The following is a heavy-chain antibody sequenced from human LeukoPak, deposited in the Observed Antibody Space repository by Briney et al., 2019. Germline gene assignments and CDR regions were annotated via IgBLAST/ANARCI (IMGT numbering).Heavy chain of an antibody. CDR1: GGSISSGGYS. V-gene: IGHV4-30-2*01. CDR2: IYHSEST. CDR3: ARVNPPFAYCGGDCYSGVAFDI. D-gene: IGHD2-21*02. Sequence: PSQTLSLTCAVSGGSISSGGYSWSWIRQPPGKGLEWIGYIYHSESTYYNPSLKSRVTISVDRSKNQFSLKLSSVTAADTAVYYCARVNPPFAYCGGDCYSGVAFDIWGQGTMVTVSS. J-gene: IGHJ3*02.